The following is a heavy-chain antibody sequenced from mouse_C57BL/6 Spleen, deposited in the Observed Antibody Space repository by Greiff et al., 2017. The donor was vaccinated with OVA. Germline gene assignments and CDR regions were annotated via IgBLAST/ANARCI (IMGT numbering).Heavy chain of an antibody. D-gene: IGHD3-3*01. CDR1: GYSITSGYY. Sequence: EVKLMESGPGLVKPSQSLSLTCSVTGYSITSGYYWNWIRQFPGNKLEWMGYISYDGSNNYNPSLKNRISITRDTSKNQFFLKLNSVTTEDTATYYCASSGTGAWFAYWGQGTLVTVSA. J-gene: IGHJ3*01. CDR2: ISYDGSN. V-gene: IGHV3-6*01. CDR3: ASSGTGAWFAY.